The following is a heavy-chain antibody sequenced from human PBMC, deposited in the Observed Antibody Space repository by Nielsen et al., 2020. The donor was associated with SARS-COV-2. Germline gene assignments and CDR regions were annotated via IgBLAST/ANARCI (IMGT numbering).Heavy chain of an antibody. CDR1: GFNFHNYG. J-gene: IGHJ4*02. CDR2: FDPEDGGI. V-gene: IGHV1-24*01. CDR3: ASLPYDNSGLDFDS. D-gene: IGHD3-22*01. Sequence: GGSLRLSCEASGFNFHNYGMHWVRQAPGKGLEWMGGFDPEDGGITYAQKFQGRVTMTEDSSTDTAYMELSSLRSEDTAVYYCASLPYDNSGLDFDSWGQGTLVAVSS.